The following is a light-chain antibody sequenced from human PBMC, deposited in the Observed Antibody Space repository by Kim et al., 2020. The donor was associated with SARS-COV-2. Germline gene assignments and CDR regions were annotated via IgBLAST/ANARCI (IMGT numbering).Light chain of an antibody. CDR3: QQGYSSPPLT. CDR2: VTT. J-gene: IGKJ4*01. CDR1: QNIKKY. V-gene: IGKV1-39*01. Sequence: DIQMTQSPSSLSASVGDRVTITCRASQNIKKYLNWYQQKPGKVPKLLISVTTTLQSGVPSRFSGSGYGTNFTLTISSLQSEDFATYYCQQGYSSPPLTFGGGTKVDIK.